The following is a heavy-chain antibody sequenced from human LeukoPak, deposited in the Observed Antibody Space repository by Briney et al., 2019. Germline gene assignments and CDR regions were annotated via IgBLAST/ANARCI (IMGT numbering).Heavy chain of an antibody. CDR1: GFTFSSHS. CDR2: ISSSSSTI. Sequence: GGSLRLSYAASGFTFSSHSMNWVRQAPGKGLEWVSYISSSSSTIYYADSVKGRFTISRDNAKNSLYLQMNSLRAEDTAVYYCARGAYYYEDWGQGTLVTVSS. V-gene: IGHV3-48*01. CDR3: ARGAYYYED. J-gene: IGHJ4*02. D-gene: IGHD3-22*01.